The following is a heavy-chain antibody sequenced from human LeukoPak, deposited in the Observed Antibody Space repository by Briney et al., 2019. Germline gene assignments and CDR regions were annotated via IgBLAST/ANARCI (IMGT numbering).Heavy chain of an antibody. CDR2: MKPKSGKT. J-gene: IGHJ6*02. CDR3: ARDPYLREYSSSWYPYYYYYGMDG. V-gene: IGHV1-8*01. D-gene: IGHD6-13*01. Sequence: ASVRVSCKASGYTFTRYDVNGGGQATGHGGEWRGGMKPKSGKTGYAQKFQGRVTMTRNTSISTAYMELSSLRSEDTAVYYCARDPYLREYSSSWYPYYYYYGMDGWGQGTTVTVSS. CDR1: GYTFTRYD.